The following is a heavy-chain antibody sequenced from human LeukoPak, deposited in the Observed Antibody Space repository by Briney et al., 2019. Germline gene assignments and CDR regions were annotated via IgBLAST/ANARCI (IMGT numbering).Heavy chain of an antibody. J-gene: IGHJ6*03. V-gene: IGHV3-11*04. CDR3: ARSKYSSSWYDLYYYMDV. CDR2: ISSSGSTI. D-gene: IGHD6-13*01. Sequence: GGSLRLSCAASGFTFSDYYMSWIRQAPGKGLEWVSYISSSGSTIYYADSVKGRLTISRDNAKNSLYLQMNSLRAEDTAVYYCARSKYSSSWYDLYYYMDVWGKGTTVTVSS. CDR1: GFTFSDYY.